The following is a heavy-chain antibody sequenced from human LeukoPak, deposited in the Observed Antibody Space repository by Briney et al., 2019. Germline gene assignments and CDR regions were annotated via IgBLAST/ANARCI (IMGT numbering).Heavy chain of an antibody. CDR2: ISGSGGST. V-gene: IGHV3-23*01. D-gene: IGHD3-10*01. Sequence: GGSLRLSCAASGLIINNYAMSWVRQAPGKGLEWVSAISGSGGSTYYADSVKGRFTISRDNSKNTLYLQMDSLRAEDTAVYYCARFAAGGSYYYYMDVWGKGTTVTVSS. J-gene: IGHJ6*03. CDR3: ARFAAGGSYYYYMDV. CDR1: GLIINNYA.